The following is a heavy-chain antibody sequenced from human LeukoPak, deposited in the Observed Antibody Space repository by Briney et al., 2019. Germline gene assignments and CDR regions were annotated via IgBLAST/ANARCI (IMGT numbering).Heavy chain of an antibody. CDR2: IKQDGGEK. D-gene: IGHD3-10*01. CDR1: GFTFSGYW. CDR3: ARDRGFGQADV. J-gene: IGHJ6*04. Sequence: GGSLRLSCAASGFTFSGYWMSWLRQAPGKGLEWVANIKQDGGEKYYVDPVKGRFTISRDNAKNSLYLQMNSLRAEDTAVYYCARDRGFGQADVWGKGTTVTVSS. V-gene: IGHV3-7*01.